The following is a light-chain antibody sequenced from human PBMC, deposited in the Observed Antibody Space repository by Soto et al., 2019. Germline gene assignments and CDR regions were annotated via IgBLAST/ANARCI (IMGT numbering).Light chain of an antibody. J-gene: IGKJ1*01. V-gene: IGKV1-12*01. Sequence: DIQMTQSPSSVSASVGDRVTITCRASQDISRWLGWYQQKPGKAPNLLIYAASTLHSGVPSRFSGSGSGTEYTLTISSLQHEDFGTYYCQHANDFPQTFGQGTKVEIK. CDR1: QDISRW. CDR3: QHANDFPQT. CDR2: AAS.